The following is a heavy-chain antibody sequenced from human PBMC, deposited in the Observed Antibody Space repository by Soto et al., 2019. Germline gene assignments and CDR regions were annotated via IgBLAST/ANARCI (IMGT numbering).Heavy chain of an antibody. V-gene: IGHV3-30-3*01. CDR2: ISYDGGNK. CDR1: GFNFINAT. Sequence: QVQLVESGGGVVQPGRSLRLSCAVSGFNFINATMHWVRQAPGKGLEWVASISYDGGNKHYVDSVKGRFTISRDNFKSTLFLQLNSLRPEDTAVYYCASMGYLYYFYGLDFWGQGTTVTVSS. J-gene: IGHJ6*02. CDR3: ASMGYLYYFYGLDF. D-gene: IGHD3-16*01.